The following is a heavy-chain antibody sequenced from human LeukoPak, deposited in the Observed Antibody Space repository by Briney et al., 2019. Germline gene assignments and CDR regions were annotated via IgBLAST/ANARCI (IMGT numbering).Heavy chain of an antibody. CDR2: INHSGST. J-gene: IGHJ5*02. CDR1: GGSFSGYY. V-gene: IGHV4-34*01. D-gene: IGHD1-1*01. CDR3: AGTGEVHKNWFDP. Sequence: SETLSLTCAVYGGSFSGYYWSWIRQPPGKGLEWIGEINHSGSTNYNPSLKSRVTISVDTPKNQFSLKLSSVTAADTAVYYCAGTGEVHKNWFDPWGQGTLVTVSS.